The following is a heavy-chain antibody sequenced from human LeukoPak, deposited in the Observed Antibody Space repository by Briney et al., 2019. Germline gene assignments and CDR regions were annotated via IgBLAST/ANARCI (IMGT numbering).Heavy chain of an antibody. D-gene: IGHD6-13*01. CDR3: ARVSAYSSSWSHYYYYYGMDV. Sequence: GGSLRLSCAASGFTFSSYAMHWVRQAPGKGLEWVAVISYDGSNKYYADSVKGRFTISRDNSKNTLYLQMNSLRAEDTAVYYCARVSAYSSSWSHYYYYYGMDVWGQGTTVTVSS. J-gene: IGHJ6*02. V-gene: IGHV3-30-3*01. CDR2: ISYDGSNK. CDR1: GFTFSSYA.